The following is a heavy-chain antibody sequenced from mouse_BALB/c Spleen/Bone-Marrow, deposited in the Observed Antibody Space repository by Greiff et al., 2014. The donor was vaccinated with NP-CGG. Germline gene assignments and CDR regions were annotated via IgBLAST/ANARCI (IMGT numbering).Heavy chain of an antibody. D-gene: IGHD2-4*01. J-gene: IGHJ3*01. CDR2: IDPANGNT. CDR1: GCNIKDTY. CDR3: ARGDYGAFAY. V-gene: IGHV14-3*02. Sequence: DVKLVESGAELVKPGASVKLSCTASGCNIKDTYMHWVKQRPEQGLEWIARIDPANGNTKYDPKFQGKATITADTSSNTAYLQLSSLTSEDTAVYYCARGDYGAFAYWGQGTLVTVSA.